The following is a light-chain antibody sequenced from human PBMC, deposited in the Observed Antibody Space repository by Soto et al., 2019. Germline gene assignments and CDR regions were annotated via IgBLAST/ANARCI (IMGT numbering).Light chain of an antibody. CDR2: EVR. CDR1: SSDVGSYNR. CDR3: SSYTSSSVV. Sequence: QSVLTQPPSVSGSPGQSVTISCTGTSSDVGSYNRVSWYQQPPGTAPKLMIYEVRNRPSGVPDRFSGSKSGNTASLTISGLQAEDEADYYFSSYTSSSVVFGGGTKLTVL. J-gene: IGLJ2*01. V-gene: IGLV2-18*02.